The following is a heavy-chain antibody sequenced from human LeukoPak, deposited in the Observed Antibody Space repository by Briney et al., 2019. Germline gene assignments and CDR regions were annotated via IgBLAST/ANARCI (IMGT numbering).Heavy chain of an antibody. CDR3: AREGYCSGGSCYSGIDY. D-gene: IGHD2-15*01. CDR1: GGSISSGDYY. J-gene: IGHJ4*02. CDR2: NYYSGST. V-gene: IGHV4-30-4*01. Sequence: SQTLSLTCTVSGGSISSGDYYWSSVRQPPGRGREWIGYNYYSGSTYYNPPLKSRVTISVDTSKNQFSLKLSSVTAADTAVYYCAREGYCSGGSCYSGIDYWGQGTLVTVSS.